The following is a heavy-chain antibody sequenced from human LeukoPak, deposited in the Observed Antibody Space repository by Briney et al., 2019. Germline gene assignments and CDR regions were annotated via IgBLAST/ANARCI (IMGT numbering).Heavy chain of an antibody. J-gene: IGHJ3*02. CDR3: AGDQGEGLDI. CDR1: GGSISSYY. CDR2: IYYSGTT. Sequence: KPSETLSLTCTVSGGSISSYYWNCIRQPPGKGLEWIRYIYYSGTTSYNPSLKSRVSISVDTSKNQISLKLSSVTAADTAVYYCAGDQGEGLDIWGQGTMVTVSS. V-gene: IGHV4-59*01. D-gene: IGHD1-26*01.